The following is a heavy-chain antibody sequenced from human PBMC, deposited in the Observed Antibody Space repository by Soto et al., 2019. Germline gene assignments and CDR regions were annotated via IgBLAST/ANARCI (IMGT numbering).Heavy chain of an antibody. CDR2: IYSSGST. CDR3: AREYYDFWSTTYSYYGMDV. Sequence: KASETLSLTCTVSGGSISRYYWSWIRQPPGRGLEWIGNIYSSGSTNYNPSLKTRVTISVDTSKNQVSLNLNAVTAADSAVYYCAREYYDFWSTTYSYYGMDVWGQGTTVTV. CDR1: GGSISRYY. D-gene: IGHD3-3*01. J-gene: IGHJ6*02. V-gene: IGHV4-59*01.